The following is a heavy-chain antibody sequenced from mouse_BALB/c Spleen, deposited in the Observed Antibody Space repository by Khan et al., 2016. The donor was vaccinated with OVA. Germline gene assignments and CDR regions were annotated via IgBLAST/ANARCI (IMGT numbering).Heavy chain of an antibody. CDR1: GYSITSGYA. CDR3: ARGNYYGYYFDY. D-gene: IGHD1-1*01. V-gene: IGHV3-2*02. CDR2: ISYSGGT. J-gene: IGHJ2*01. Sequence: EVQLQESGPGLVKPSQSLSLTCTVTGYSITSGYAWNWIRQFPGNKLEWMGYISYSGGTSYNPSLKSRISITRDTSKNQFFLQLNSVTTEDTATCYCARGNYYGYYFDYWGQDTPLTVSS.